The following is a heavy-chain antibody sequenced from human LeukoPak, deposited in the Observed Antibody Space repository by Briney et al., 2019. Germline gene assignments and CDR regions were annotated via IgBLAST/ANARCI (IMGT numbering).Heavy chain of an antibody. Sequence: SETLSLTCSVSGGSIYNYYWSWIRQPPGKGLEWIGHISHSGSTSYHPSLTSRVTISVDMSKNQFSLTLTSVTAADTAVYYCTRGGGSTSGWYNWFDPWGQGTLVTVSS. CDR1: GGSIYNYY. J-gene: IGHJ5*02. CDR2: ISHSGST. V-gene: IGHV4-59*01. D-gene: IGHD6-19*01. CDR3: TRGGGSTSGWYNWFDP.